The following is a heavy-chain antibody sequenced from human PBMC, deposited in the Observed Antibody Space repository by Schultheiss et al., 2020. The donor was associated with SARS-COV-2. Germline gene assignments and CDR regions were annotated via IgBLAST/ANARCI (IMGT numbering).Heavy chain of an antibody. CDR1: GFTLNDAW. Sequence: GESLKISCKASGFTLNDAWINWVRQAPGQGLEWVGRIKSEAEGGTTDYGVFVRDRFTISRDASDTTIYLEMSSLKTEDTAVYFCSINQTYWSASWSQAHHKEVWGEGTTVTVSS. CDR3: SINQTYWSASWSQAHHKEV. J-gene: IGHJ6*03. CDR2: IKSEAEGGTT. D-gene: IGHD3-3*01. V-gene: IGHV3-15*05.